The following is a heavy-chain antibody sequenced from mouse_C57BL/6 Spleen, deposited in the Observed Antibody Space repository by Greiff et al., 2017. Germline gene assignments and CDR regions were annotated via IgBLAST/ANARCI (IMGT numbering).Heavy chain of an antibody. Sequence: EVHLVESGGGLVKPGGSLKLSCTASGFTFSSYAMSWVRQTPEKRLEWVATISDGGSYTYYPDNVKGRFTISGDNAKNNLYLQMSHLKSEDTAMYYCARAPVITTVVASPAWFAYWGQGTLVTVSA. CDR3: ARAPVITTVVASPAWFAY. V-gene: IGHV5-4*01. D-gene: IGHD1-1*01. CDR1: GFTFSSYA. CDR2: ISDGGSYT. J-gene: IGHJ3*01.